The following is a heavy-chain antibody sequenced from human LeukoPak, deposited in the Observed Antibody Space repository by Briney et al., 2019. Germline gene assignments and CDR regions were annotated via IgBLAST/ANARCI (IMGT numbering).Heavy chain of an antibody. V-gene: IGHV3-15*01. CDR3: TSYGDYD. CDR2: IKSKTVGGTT. CDR1: GFTFSNAW. D-gene: IGHD4-17*01. Sequence: GGSLRLSCAASGFTFSNAWMSWVRQAPGRGLEWVGRIKSKTVGGTTDYAAPVKGRFTISRDDSKNTLYLQMNSLKTEDTAVYYCTSYGDYDWGQGTLVTVSS. J-gene: IGHJ4*02.